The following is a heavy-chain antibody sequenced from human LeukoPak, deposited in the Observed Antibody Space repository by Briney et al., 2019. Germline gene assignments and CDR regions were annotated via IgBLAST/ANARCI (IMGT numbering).Heavy chain of an antibody. J-gene: IGHJ4*02. Sequence: GGSLRLSCAASGFTVSSNYMTWVRQAPGKGLEWVSVIYSGGSTYYADSVKGRFTISRDNSKNSLYLKMNSLRAEDMAVYYCARENWHYFDSWGQGTLVTVSS. CDR1: GFTVSSNY. V-gene: IGHV3-66*01. CDR2: IYSGGST. CDR3: ARENWHYFDS.